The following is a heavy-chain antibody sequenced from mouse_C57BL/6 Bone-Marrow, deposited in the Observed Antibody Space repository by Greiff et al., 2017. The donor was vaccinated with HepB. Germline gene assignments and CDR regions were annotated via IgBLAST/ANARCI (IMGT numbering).Heavy chain of an antibody. CDR3: ARWLRRTSTWFAY. D-gene: IGHD2-2*01. CDR2: IYPRDGST. V-gene: IGHV1-85*01. Sequence: VQRVESGPELVKPGASVKLSCKASGYTFTSYDINWVKQRPGQGLEWIGWIYPRDGSTKYNEKFKGKATLTVDTSSSTAYMELHSLTSEDSAVYVCARWLRRTSTWFAYWGQGTLVTVSA. CDR1: GYTFTSYD. J-gene: IGHJ3*01.